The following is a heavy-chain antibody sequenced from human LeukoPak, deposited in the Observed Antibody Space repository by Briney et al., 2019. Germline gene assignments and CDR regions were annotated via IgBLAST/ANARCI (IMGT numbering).Heavy chain of an antibody. Sequence: GGSLRLSCAASGFSLSGYWMSWVRQAPGKGLEWVARLHADGNEKCYVDSVKGRFTVSRDNAKNSLYLQMNSLRVEDTAVYYCARGGYSFDYLGQGTLVTVSS. CDR2: LHADGNEK. CDR3: ARGGYSFDY. V-gene: IGHV3-7*03. CDR1: GFSLSGYW. J-gene: IGHJ4*02. D-gene: IGHD5-12*01.